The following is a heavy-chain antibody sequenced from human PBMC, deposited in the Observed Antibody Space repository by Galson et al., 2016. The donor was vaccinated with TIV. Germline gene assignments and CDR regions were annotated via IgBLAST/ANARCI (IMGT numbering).Heavy chain of an antibody. CDR3: ARATPSVFGVVMTLDY. D-gene: IGHD3-3*01. CDR2: TYYRSKWYN. J-gene: IGHJ4*02. CDR1: GDSVSSNSAA. V-gene: IGHV6-1*01. Sequence: CAISGDSVSSNSAAWNWIRQSPSGGLEWLGRTYYRSKWYNDYALSVKSRITINPDTSENQVSLQLHSVTPEDTAVYYCARATPSVFGVVMTLDYWGQGTLVTVSS.